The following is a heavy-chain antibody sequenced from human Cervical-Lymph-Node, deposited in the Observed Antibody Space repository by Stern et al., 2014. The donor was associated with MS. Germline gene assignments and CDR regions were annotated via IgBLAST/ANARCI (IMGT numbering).Heavy chain of an antibody. J-gene: IGHJ4*02. V-gene: IGHV1-46*01. CDR3: TRAVGGVGRE. CDR1: GYTFTNYY. CDR2: INPNGSVT. Sequence: QVQLMQSGPEVKKPGASVMVSCKTSGYTFTNYYIHWVRQAPGQGLERMGIINPNGSVTASAQKFQGRLTMTRDTSTTTVYMRLITLTSEDTAMYYCTRAVGGVGREWGQGTLVFVSS. D-gene: IGHD3-16*01.